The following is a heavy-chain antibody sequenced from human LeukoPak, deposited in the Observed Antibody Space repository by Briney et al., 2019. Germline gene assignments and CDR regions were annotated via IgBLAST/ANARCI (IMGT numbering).Heavy chain of an antibody. D-gene: IGHD3-22*01. CDR3: VGAKQWLSSDM. CDR2: YYNSGSS. J-gene: IGHJ3*02. V-gene: IGHV4-59*08. Sequence: SSETQSLTCTVSGDSTSNNFWSWRRHPPGKGLEWIGTYYNSGSSNYHPSLKSRATISIDTSKNQFSLELSSVTAADTAVYYCVGAKQWLSSDMWGRGTMATVSS. CDR1: GDSTSNNF.